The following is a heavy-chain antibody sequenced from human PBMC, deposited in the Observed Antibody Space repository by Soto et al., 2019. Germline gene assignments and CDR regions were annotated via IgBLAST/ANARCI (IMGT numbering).Heavy chain of an antibody. J-gene: IGHJ4*02. CDR3: AGLVSADANDY. D-gene: IGHD1-26*01. Sequence: GGSLRLSCAASGFTFSSYWMSWVRQAPGKGLGWVANIKQDETEKYYVDSVKGRFTISRDNAKNSLYLQMNSLRAEDTAVYYCAGLVSADANDYWGQGTLVTVSS. V-gene: IGHV3-7*04. CDR2: IKQDETEK. CDR1: GFTFSSYW.